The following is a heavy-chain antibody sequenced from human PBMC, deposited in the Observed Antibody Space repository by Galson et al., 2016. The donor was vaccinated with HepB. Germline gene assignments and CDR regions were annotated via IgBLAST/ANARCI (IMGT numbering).Heavy chain of an antibody. V-gene: IGHV3-21*01. D-gene: IGHD3-10*01. CDR2: IDADSSYI. CDR3: ARMDHSGNYRGRRFFDS. Sequence: SLRLSCAASGFIFSSHVMSWVRQAPGRGLEWVSSIDADSSYIYYADSVKGRFTISRDSADNSLYLQMNSLGADDTAIYYCARMDHSGNYRGRRFFDSWGQGALVTVSS. CDR1: GFIFSSHV. J-gene: IGHJ4*02.